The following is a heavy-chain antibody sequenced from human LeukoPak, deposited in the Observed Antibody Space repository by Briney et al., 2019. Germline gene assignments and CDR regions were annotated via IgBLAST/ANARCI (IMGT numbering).Heavy chain of an antibody. Sequence: PSETLSLTCTVSGYSISSGSYWGRIRQPPGKGLEWIGNIYHSGSTYYNPSLKSRVTISVDTSKNQFSLKLSSVTAADTAVYYCARRLGGYSYGLPFDYWGQGTLVTVSS. CDR1: GYSISSGSY. J-gene: IGHJ4*02. CDR2: IYHSGST. V-gene: IGHV4-38-2*02. CDR3: ARRLGGYSYGLPFDY. D-gene: IGHD5-18*01.